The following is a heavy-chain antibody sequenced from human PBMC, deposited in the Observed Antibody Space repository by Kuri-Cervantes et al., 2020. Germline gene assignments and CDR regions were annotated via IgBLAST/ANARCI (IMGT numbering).Heavy chain of an antibody. V-gene: IGHV4-4*02. CDR3: ARVFDFWNGFSTPYYFDY. J-gene: IGHJ4*02. CDR1: GGSISTTNW. CDR2: VYQSGGT. D-gene: IGHD3-3*01. Sequence: SETLSLSCDVSGGSISTTNWWRWVRQIPGKGQEWIGEVYQSGGTHYNPSLQGRVTISVDKSKNQFYLNVSTVTAADTAVYYCARVFDFWNGFSTPYYFDYWGQGIQVTVSS.